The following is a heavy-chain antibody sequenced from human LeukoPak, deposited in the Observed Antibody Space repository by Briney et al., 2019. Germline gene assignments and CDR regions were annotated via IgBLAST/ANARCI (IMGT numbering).Heavy chain of an antibody. V-gene: IGHV3-23*01. CDR1: GFTFSSYA. CDR2: ISGSGGST. J-gene: IGHJ4*02. D-gene: IGHD5-24*01. CDR3: ARGGRDGYNYFDS. Sequence: GGSLRLSCAASGFTFSSYAMSWVRQAPGKGLEWVSAISGSGGSTSYTDSVKGRFTISRDNSKNILYLQMNSLRAEDTAVYYCARGGRDGYNYFDSWGQGTLVTVSS.